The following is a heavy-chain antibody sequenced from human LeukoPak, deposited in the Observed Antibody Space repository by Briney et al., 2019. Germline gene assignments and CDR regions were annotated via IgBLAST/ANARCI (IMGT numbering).Heavy chain of an antibody. CDR1: GFTFSSYS. CDR3: ARDAHYDFWSGYYSTWPLGY. CDR2: VSSSISYI. D-gene: IGHD3-3*01. Sequence: GGSLRLSCAASGFTFSSYSINWVRQAPGKGLEWVSSVSSSISYIYYADSVKGRFTISRDNAKNSLYLQMNSLRAEDTAVYYCARDAHYDFWSGYYSTWPLGYWGQGTLVTVSS. V-gene: IGHV3-21*01. J-gene: IGHJ4*02.